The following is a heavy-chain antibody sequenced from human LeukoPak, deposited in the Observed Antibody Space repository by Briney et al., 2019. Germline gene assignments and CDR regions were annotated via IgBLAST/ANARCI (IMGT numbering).Heavy chain of an antibody. CDR3: AKGRGSGSPIDY. V-gene: IGHV3-48*03. CDR1: GFTFSSYE. D-gene: IGHD3-10*01. Sequence: GGSLRLSCAASGFTFSSYEMNWVRQAPGKGLEWVSYISSSGSTIYYADSVKGRFTISRDNAKNSLYLQMNSLRAEDTAVYYCAKGRGSGSPIDYWGQGTLVTVSS. CDR2: ISSSGSTI. J-gene: IGHJ4*02.